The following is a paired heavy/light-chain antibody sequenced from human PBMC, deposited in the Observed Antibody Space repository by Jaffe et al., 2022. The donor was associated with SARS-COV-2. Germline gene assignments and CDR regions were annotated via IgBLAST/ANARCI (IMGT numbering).Light chain of an antibody. CDR2: DVS. CDR1: SSDVVGYNY. J-gene: IGLJ1*01. Sequence: QSALTQPASVSGSPGQSITISCTGTSSDVVGYNYVSWYQQHPGKAPKLMIYDVSNRPSGVSIRFSGSKSGNTASLTISGLQAEDEADYYCSSYTSSSPYVFGTGTKVTVL. CDR3: SSYTSSSPYV. V-gene: IGLV2-14*01.
Heavy chain of an antibody. V-gene: IGHV3-30*18. J-gene: IGHJ6*02. CDR3: AKSILGYCSGGSCYSFHYYYGMDV. CDR1: GFTFSSYG. CDR2: ISYDGSNK. D-gene: IGHD2-15*01. Sequence: QVQLVESGGGVVQPGRSLRLSCAASGFTFSSYGMHWVRQAPGKGLEWVAVISYDGSNKYYADSVKGRFTISRDNSKNTLYLQMNSLRAEDTAMYYCAKSILGYCSGGSCYSFHYYYGMDVWGQGTTVTVSS.